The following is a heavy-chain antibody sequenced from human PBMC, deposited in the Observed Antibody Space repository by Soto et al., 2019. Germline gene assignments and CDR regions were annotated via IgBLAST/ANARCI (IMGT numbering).Heavy chain of an antibody. V-gene: IGHV4-31*03. J-gene: IGHJ5*02. D-gene: IGHD3-22*01. CDR3: ARRDRSGFSYWLDT. CDR2: IYFSGTT. CDR1: GGSISSGDYY. Sequence: QVQLQESGPGLVKPSQTLSLTCTVSGGSISSGDYYWSWIRQHPGKGLEWIGTIYFSGTTYYNPSLKSRVTISVDKSKNQSSLNLSSVTAADTAVYYCARRDRSGFSYWLDTWGQGTLVTVSS.